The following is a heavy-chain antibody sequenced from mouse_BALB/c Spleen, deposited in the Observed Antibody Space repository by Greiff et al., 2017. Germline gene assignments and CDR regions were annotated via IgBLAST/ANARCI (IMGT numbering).Heavy chain of an antibody. V-gene: IGHV3-8*02. CDR3: AREWGNYGFDY. J-gene: IGHJ2*01. CDR2: ISYSGST. CDR1: GDSITSCY. Sequence: EVKVEESGPSLVKPSQTLSLTCSVTGDSITSCYWNWIRKFPGNKLEYMGYISYSGSTYYNPSLKSRISITRDTSKNQYYLQLNSVTTEDTATYYCAREWGNYGFDYWGQGTTLTVSS. D-gene: IGHD2-1*01.